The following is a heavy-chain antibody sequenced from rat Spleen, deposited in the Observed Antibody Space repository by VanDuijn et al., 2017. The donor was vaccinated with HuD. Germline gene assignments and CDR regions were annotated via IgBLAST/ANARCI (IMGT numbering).Heavy chain of an antibody. CDR3: ARHGGAVDY. Sequence: EVQLVESGGGLVQPGRSLKLSCAASGFTFSDYYMAWVRQAPKKGLEWVASISYEGSSTYYGDSVKGRFTISRDNAKSTLYLQMNSLRSEDTATYYCARHGGAVDYWGQGVMVTVSS. V-gene: IGHV5-22*01. CDR2: ISYEGSST. CDR1: GFTFSDYY. J-gene: IGHJ2*01.